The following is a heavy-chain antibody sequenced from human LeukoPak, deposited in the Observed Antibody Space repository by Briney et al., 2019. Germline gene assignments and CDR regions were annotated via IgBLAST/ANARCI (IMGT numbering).Heavy chain of an antibody. CDR2: MSSVP. J-gene: IGHJ4*02. CDR1: GFTFSNFA. V-gene: IGHV3-23*01. D-gene: IGHD3-10*01. Sequence: GGSLRPSCAASGFTFSNFAMSWVRQAPGKGLEWVSAMSSVPYYADSVKGRFTISRDDSKSTLFLQMNSLRAEDTAVYYCAKAFFSGSGGNHKHFDSWGQGTLVTVSS. CDR3: AKAFFSGSGGNHKHFDS.